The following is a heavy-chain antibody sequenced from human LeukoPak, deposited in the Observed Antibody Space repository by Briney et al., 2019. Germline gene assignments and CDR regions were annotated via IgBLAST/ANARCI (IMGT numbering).Heavy chain of an antibody. D-gene: IGHD5-12*01. Sequence: GGSLRLSCADSGLTFSSNSMDWVRQAPGKGLEWVSSISSSSTYIYYADSVRGRFTISRDNAKKSLYLQMDSLRAEDTAVYFCARDRGYGYYYFDYWGQGTLVTVSS. V-gene: IGHV3-21*01. CDR1: GLTFSSNS. CDR3: ARDRGYGYYYFDY. J-gene: IGHJ4*02. CDR2: ISSSSTYI.